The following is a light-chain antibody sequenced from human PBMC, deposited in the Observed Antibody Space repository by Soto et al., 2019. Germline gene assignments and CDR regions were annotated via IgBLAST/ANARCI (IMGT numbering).Light chain of an antibody. CDR1: RSSIGSNT. CDR3: ATWDDRLNGWV. J-gene: IGLJ3*02. Sequence: QSVLTQPPSASGTPGQRVTISCSGSRSSIGSNTVNWYQQVPGAAPKLLIYSSDQRPSGVPDRFSGSKSGTSASLAISGLRSDDEADYYCATWDDRLNGWVFGGGTKVTVL. CDR2: SSD. V-gene: IGLV1-44*01.